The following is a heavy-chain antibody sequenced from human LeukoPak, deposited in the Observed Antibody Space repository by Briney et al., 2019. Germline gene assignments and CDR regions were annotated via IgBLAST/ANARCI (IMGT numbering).Heavy chain of an antibody. CDR3: AREDYGGDAFDI. J-gene: IGHJ3*02. V-gene: IGHV4-39*07. CDR2: IYYSGST. Sequence: SETLSLACTVSGGSISSSNYYWGWIRQPPGKGLEWIGSIYYSGSTYYNPSLKSRVTISVDTSKNQFSLKLSSVTAADTAVYYCAREDYGGDAFDIWGQGTMVTVSS. D-gene: IGHD4-23*01. CDR1: GGSISSSNYY.